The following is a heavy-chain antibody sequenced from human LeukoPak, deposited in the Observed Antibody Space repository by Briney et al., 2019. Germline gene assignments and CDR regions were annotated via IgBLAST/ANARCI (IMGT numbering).Heavy chain of an antibody. CDR3: ARDRLYYDFWSGYYEVDAFDI. J-gene: IGHJ3*02. CDR1: GGSFSGYY. CDR2: IYYSGST. D-gene: IGHD3-3*01. Sequence: SETLSLTCAVYGGSFSGYYWSWIRQPPGKGLEWIGYIYYSGSTYYNPSLKSRVTISVDTSRNQSSLKLSSVTAVDTAVYYCARDRLYYDFWSGYYEVDAFDIWGQGTMVTVSS. V-gene: IGHV4-30-4*08.